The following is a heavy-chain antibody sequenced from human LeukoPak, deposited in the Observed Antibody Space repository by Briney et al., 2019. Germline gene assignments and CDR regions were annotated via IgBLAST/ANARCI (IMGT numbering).Heavy chain of an antibody. D-gene: IGHD2-15*01. CDR2: ISGSGGST. CDR3: AKDSCSGGSYLAESFQH. CDR1: GFTFSSYA. Sequence: GGSLRLSCAASGFTFSSYAMSWVRQAPGKGLEWVSAISGSGGSTYYADSVKGRFTISRDNSKNTLYLQMNSLRAEDTAVYYCAKDSCSGGSYLAESFQHWGQGTLVTVSS. J-gene: IGHJ1*01. V-gene: IGHV3-23*01.